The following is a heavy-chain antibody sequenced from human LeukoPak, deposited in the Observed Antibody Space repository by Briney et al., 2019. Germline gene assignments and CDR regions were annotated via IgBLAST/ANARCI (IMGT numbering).Heavy chain of an antibody. J-gene: IGHJ4*02. CDR1: GSSFTSYW. D-gene: IGHD6-25*01. Sequence: GESLLISCKGSGSSFTSYWITWVRQLPGKGLEWMGRIDPSDSYTNYSPSFQGHVTISVDKSISTAYLQWSSLKASDTAMYYCARQSSIAAARNWGQGTLVTVSS. V-gene: IGHV5-10-1*01. CDR3: ARQSSIAAARN. CDR2: IDPSDSYT.